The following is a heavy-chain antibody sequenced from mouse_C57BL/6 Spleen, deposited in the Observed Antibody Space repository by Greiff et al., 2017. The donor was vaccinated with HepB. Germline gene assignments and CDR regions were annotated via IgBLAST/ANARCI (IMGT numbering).Heavy chain of an antibody. CDR3: ARDAGGGDYAMDY. CDR2: SRNKANDYTT. V-gene: IGHV7-1*01. Sequence: EVMLVDSGGGLVQSGRSLRLSCATSGFTFSDFYMEWVRQAPGKGLEWIAASRNKANDYTTEYSASVKGRFIVSRDTSQSILYLQMNALRAEDTAIYYCARDAGGGDYAMDYWGQGTSVTVSS. CDR1: GFTFSDFY. J-gene: IGHJ4*01.